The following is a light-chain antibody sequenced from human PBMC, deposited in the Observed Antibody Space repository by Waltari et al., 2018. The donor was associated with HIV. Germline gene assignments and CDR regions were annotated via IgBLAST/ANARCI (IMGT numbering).Light chain of an antibody. CDR2: GSS. CDR3: NQYGRSPTA. CDR1: QSVSSNF. V-gene: IGKV3-20*01. Sequence: EFVLTQSPGTLSLSHGERATLSCRASQSVSSNFFAWYIPKVCQAPSLLMYGSSTRATGIPDRFSGSGSGTDFTLTISSREPEDFAVYYCNQYGRSPTAFGQGTKVEIK. J-gene: IGKJ1*01.